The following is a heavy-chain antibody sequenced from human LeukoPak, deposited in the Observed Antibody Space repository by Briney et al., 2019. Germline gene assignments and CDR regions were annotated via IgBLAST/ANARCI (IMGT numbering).Heavy chain of an antibody. CDR2: ISGSGGST. J-gene: IGHJ6*02. Sequence: GGSLRLSCAASGCTFSSYAMSWVRQAPGKGLEWVSAISGSGGSTYYADYVKGRFTISRDNYKNTLYLKMNSLRAEDTAVYYCAKSLSTSSHYYYGMDVWGQGTTVTVSS. V-gene: IGHV3-23*01. CDR1: GCTFSSYA. CDR3: AKSLSTSSHYYYGMDV. D-gene: IGHD2-2*01.